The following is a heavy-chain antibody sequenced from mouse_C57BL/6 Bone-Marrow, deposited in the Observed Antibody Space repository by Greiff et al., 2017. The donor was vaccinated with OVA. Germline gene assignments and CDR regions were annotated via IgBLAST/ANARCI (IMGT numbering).Heavy chain of an antibody. J-gene: IGHJ2*01. Sequence: EVKLMESGGGLVQSGRSLRLSCAPSGFTFSDFYMEWVRQAPGKGLEWIAASRNKANDYTTEYSASVKGRFIVSRDTSQSILYLQMNALRAEDTAIYYCARDVTGDYWDQGTTLTVSS. V-gene: IGHV7-1*01. CDR1: GFTFSDFY. D-gene: IGHD4-1*01. CDR2: SRNKANDYTT. CDR3: ARDVTGDY.